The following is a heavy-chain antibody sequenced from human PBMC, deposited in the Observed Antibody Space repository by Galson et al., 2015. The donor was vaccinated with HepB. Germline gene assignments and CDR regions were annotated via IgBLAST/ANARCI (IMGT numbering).Heavy chain of an antibody. V-gene: IGHV3-11*06. CDR1: GFSFSDYY. CDR3: AGDGDYLSYRPHWFDP. J-gene: IGHJ5*02. Sequence: SLRLSCAASGFSFSDYYLSWIRQAPGKGLEWISYISASSTYTTYADSVKGRITISRDNAKKSLYLQMNSLRAEDTAVYYCAGDGDYLSYRPHWFDPWGQGTLGTVAA. D-gene: IGHD4-17*01. CDR2: ISASSTYT.